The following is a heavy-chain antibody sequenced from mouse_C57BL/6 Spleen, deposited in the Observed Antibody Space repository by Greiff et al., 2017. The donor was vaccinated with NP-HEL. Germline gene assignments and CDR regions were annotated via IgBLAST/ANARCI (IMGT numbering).Heavy chain of an antibody. CDR1: GYTFTSYW. J-gene: IGHJ4*01. CDR3: ARSRDSSGYYYYAMDY. V-gene: IGHV1-53*01. Sequence: VQLQQPGTELVKPGASVKLSCKASGYTFTSYWMHWVKQRPGQGLEWIGNINPSNGGTNYNEKFKSKATLTVDKSSSTAYMQLSSLTSEDSAVYYCARSRDSSGYYYYAMDYWGQGTSVTVSS. D-gene: IGHD3-2*02. CDR2: INPSNGGT.